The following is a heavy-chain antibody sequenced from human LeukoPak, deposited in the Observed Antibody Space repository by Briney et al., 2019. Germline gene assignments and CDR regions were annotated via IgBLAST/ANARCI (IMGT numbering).Heavy chain of an antibody. CDR3: AKDASSYSGSYFDY. CDR1: GFTFSSNG. CDR2: IWYDGSKK. Sequence: GGSLRLSCAASGFTFSSNGMHWVRQAPGKGLEWVAVIWYDGSKKYYADSVKGRFTISRDNSKNTLDLQMNSLRAEDTAVYYCAKDASSYSGSYFDYWGQGTLVTVSS. V-gene: IGHV3-33*06. D-gene: IGHD1-26*01. J-gene: IGHJ4*02.